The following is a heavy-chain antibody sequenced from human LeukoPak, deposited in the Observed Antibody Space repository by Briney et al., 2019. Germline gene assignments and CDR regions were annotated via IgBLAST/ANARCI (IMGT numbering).Heavy chain of an antibody. V-gene: IGHV1-8*02. CDR3: ARLPKYSRPLDY. CDR1: GYTFSSYD. Sequence: ASVKVSCKASGYTFSSYDINGVRQATGQGVEWMGWMNPNSGNTAYAQKFQGRVTMSRDTSISTAYMELSSLRSEDTAVYYCARLPKYSRPLDYWGQGTLVTVSS. D-gene: IGHD6-6*01. J-gene: IGHJ4*02. CDR2: MNPNSGNT.